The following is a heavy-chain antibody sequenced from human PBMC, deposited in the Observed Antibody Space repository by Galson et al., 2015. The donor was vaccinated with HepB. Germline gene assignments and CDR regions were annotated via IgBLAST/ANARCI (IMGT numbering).Heavy chain of an antibody. CDR3: TRDVAVAEAFDY. CDR1: GFTFGDYA. Sequence: CAASGFTFGDYAMSWVRQAPGKGLEWVGFIRSKAYGGTTEYAASVKGRFTISRDDSKSIAYLQMNSLKTEDTAVYYCTRDVAVAEAFDYWGQGTLVTVSS. V-gene: IGHV3-49*04. D-gene: IGHD6-19*01. J-gene: IGHJ4*02. CDR2: IRSKAYGGTT.